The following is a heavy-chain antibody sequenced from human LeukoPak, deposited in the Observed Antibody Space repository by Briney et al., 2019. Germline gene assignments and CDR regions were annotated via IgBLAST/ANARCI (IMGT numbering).Heavy chain of an antibody. Sequence: PGGSLRLSCAASGFTFSSYGMHWVRQAPGKGLEWVAVIWYDGSNKYYADSVKGRFTISRDNSKNTLYLQMNSLRAEDTAVYYCAREDTKSIAAGTTVLDYWGQGTLVTVSS. CDR2: IWYDGSNK. CDR3: AREDTKSIAAGTTVLDY. V-gene: IGHV3-33*01. D-gene: IGHD6-13*01. CDR1: GFTFSSYG. J-gene: IGHJ4*02.